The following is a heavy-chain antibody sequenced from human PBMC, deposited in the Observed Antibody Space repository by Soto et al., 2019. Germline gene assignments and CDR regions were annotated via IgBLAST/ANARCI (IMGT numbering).Heavy chain of an antibody. D-gene: IGHD6-25*01. CDR2: ISAYNGNT. CDR3: ARRKERSGPHYFDY. V-gene: IGHV1-18*01. CDR1: GYTFTSYG. J-gene: IGHJ4*02. Sequence: VASVKVSCKASGYTFTSYGISWVRQAPGQGLEWMGWISAYNGNTNYAQKLQGRVTMTTDTSTSTAYMELSSLRPDDTAVYYCARRKERSGPHYFDYWGQGSQVTVSS.